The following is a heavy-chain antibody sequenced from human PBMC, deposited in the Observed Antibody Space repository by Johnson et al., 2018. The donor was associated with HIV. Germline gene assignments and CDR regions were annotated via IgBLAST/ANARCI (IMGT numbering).Heavy chain of an antibody. CDR1: GFTFSSYW. Sequence: VQLVESGGGLVQPGGSLRLSCAASGFTFSSYWMSWVRQAPGKGLEWVANIKQDGSEEYYVDSVKGRFPIARDNAKNSLYLQMNSLRAEDTAVYYCARDFRSVGANDAFDIWGQGTMVTVSS. CDR3: ARDFRSVGANDAFDI. J-gene: IGHJ3*02. CDR2: IKQDGSEE. D-gene: IGHD1-26*01. V-gene: IGHV3-7*01.